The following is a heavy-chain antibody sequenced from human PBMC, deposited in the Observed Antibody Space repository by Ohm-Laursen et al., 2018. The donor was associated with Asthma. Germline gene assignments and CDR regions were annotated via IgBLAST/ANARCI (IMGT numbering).Heavy chain of an antibody. CDR1: GFTFSSYA. CDR2: ISYDGSNK. J-gene: IGHJ5*02. V-gene: IGHV3-30-3*01. D-gene: IGHD3-3*01. Sequence: SLRLSCTASGFTFSSYAMHWVRQAPGKGLEWVAVISYDGSNKYYADSVKGRYTISRDNSKNTLYLQMNSLRAEDTAVYYCARDTLRFLEWEGHGWTNWFDPWGQGTLVTVSS. CDR3: ARDTLRFLEWEGHGWTNWFDP.